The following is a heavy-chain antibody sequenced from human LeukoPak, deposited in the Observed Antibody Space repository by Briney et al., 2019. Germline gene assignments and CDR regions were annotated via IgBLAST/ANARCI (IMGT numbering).Heavy chain of an antibody. CDR1: GFTFHDYA. V-gene: IGHV3-9*01. CDR3: AELGITMIGGV. Sequence: ALRLSCAASGFTFHDYAMHWVRQAPGKGLEWVSGISWNSGIIGYADSVKGRFTISRDNAKNSLYLQMNSLRAEDTAVYYCAELGITMIGGVWGKGTTVTISS. D-gene: IGHD3-10*02. CDR2: ISWNSGII. J-gene: IGHJ6*04.